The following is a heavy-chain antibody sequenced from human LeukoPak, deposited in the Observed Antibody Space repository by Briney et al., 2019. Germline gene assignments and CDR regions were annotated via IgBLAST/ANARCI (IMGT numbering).Heavy chain of an antibody. V-gene: IGHV3-23*01. CDR2: ITGSGGST. CDR1: GFTFSSCA. CDR3: AKAQVGAILHAFDI. Sequence: GGSLRLSCAASGFTFSSCAMNWVRQAPGEGLEWVSAITGSGGSTYYADSVKGRFTISRDNSKNTLYLQMNSLRAEDTAVYYCAKAQVGAILHAFDIWGQGTMVTVSS. D-gene: IGHD1-26*01. J-gene: IGHJ3*02.